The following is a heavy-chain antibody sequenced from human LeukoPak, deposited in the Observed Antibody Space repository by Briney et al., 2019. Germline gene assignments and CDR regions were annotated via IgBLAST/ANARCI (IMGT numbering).Heavy chain of an antibody. CDR3: AKISGYYPFDY. Sequence: GGSLRLSCAASGFTFSTYGMHWVRQAPGKGLEWVAFIRYDGSHKYYTDSVKGRFTISRDNSKNTLYLQMNNLRAEDTALYYCAKISGYYPFDYWGQGTLVTVSS. D-gene: IGHD3-22*01. J-gene: IGHJ4*02. CDR1: GFTFSTYG. CDR2: IRYDGSHK. V-gene: IGHV3-30*02.